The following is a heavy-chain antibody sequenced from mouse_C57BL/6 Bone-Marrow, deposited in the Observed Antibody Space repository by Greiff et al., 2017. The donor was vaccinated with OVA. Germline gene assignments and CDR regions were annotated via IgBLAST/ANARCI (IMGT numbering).Heavy chain of an antibody. J-gene: IGHJ3*01. Sequence: EVQLVESGPGLVKPSQSLSLTCSVTGYSITSGYYWNWIRQFPGNKLEWMGYISYDGSNNYNPSLKNRISITRDTSKNQFFLKLNSVTTEDTATYYCARSLLDWGQGTLVTVSA. CDR1: GYSITSGYY. CDR3: ARSLLD. CDR2: ISYDGSN. V-gene: IGHV3-6*01.